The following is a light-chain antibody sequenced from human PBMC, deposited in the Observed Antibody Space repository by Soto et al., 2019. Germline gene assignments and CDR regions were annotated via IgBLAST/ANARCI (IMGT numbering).Light chain of an antibody. V-gene: IGLV1-44*01. J-gene: IGLJ2*01. CDR2: TND. Sequence: QSVLTQPPSASGTPGQRVTISCSGSSSNIGSNTVNWYQQLPGTAPKLLIYTNDQRPSGVPDRFSGSKSGTSASLAVSGLQSEVEGDYYCATWDDSLSGVVFGGGTKLTVL. CDR1: SSNIGSNT. CDR3: ATWDDSLSGVV.